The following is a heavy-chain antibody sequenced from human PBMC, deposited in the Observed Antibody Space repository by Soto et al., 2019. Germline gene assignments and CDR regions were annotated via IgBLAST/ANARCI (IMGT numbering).Heavy chain of an antibody. D-gene: IGHD7-27*01. CDR2: IYYSGST. CDR3: ARSTGDRYYYYGMEV. CDR1: GGSISSGDYY. V-gene: IGHV4-30-4*01. J-gene: IGHJ6*02. Sequence: SETLSLTCTVSGGSISSGDYYWSWIRQPPGKGLEWIGYIYYSGSTYYNQSLKSRVTISVDTSKNQFSLKLSSVTAADTAVYYCARSTGDRYYYYGMEVWGQGTTVTVSS.